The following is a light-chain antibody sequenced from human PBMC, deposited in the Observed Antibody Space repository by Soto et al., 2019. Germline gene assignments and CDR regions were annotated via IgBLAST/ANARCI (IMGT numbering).Light chain of an antibody. CDR3: QQYGSSPIT. V-gene: IGKV3-20*01. CDR2: GAS. CDR1: QSISSNY. Sequence: EIVLTQSPGTLSLSPGERATLSCRASQSISSNYLAWYQQKPGQAPRLLIYGASSRATGIPARFSGSGSGTDFTLTISRLEPEDFAVYYCQQYGSSPITFGQGTRLEIK. J-gene: IGKJ5*01.